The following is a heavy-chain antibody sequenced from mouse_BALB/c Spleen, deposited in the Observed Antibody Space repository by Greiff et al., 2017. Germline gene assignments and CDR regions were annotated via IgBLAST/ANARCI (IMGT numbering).Heavy chain of an antibody. CDR3: ARDYYGSSYDY. V-gene: IGHV5-9-4*01. D-gene: IGHD1-1*01. CDR1: GFTFSSYA. CDR2: ISSGGSYT. J-gene: IGHJ4*01. Sequence: EVKVEESGGGLVKPGGSLKLSCAASGFTFSSYAMSWVRQSPEKRLEWVAEISSGGSYTYYPDTVTGRFTISRDNAKNTLYLEMSSLRSEDTAMYYCARDYYGSSYDYWGQGTSVTVSS.